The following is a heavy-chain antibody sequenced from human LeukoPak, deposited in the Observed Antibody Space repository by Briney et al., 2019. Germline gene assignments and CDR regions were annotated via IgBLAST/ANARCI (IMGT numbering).Heavy chain of an antibody. J-gene: IGHJ3*02. CDR1: GFTFRSYG. V-gene: IGHV3-30*03. CDR2: ISYDGSNK. Sequence: GGSLRLSCAASGFTFRSYGMHWVRQAPGKGLEWVTVISYDGSNKYYADSVKGRFTISRDNAKNSLYLQMNSLRAEDTAVYYCARGALDAFDIWGQGTMVTVSS. CDR3: ARGALDAFDI.